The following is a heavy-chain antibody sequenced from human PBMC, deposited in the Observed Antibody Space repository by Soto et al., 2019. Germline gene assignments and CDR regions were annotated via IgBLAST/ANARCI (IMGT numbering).Heavy chain of an antibody. Sequence: EVQLVESGGGLIQPGGSLRLSCAVSGFTVSNNYMSWVRQAPGKGLEGVSVIYSGGYTAYGVSVKGRFTISRDNSKTPLFLQRNAQSAEPRAFFFWGAHPGGGGYWGQGTLVTVSS. CDR3: GAHPGGGGY. J-gene: IGHJ4*02. V-gene: IGHV3-53*01. CDR2: IYSGGYT. CDR1: GFTVSNNY. D-gene: IGHD3-10*01.